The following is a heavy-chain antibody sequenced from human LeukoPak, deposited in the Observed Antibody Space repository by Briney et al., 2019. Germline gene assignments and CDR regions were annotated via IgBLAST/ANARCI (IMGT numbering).Heavy chain of an antibody. CDR3: ARDDYYDY. CDR2: ISYDGSNK. Sequence: GGSLRLSCAASGFTFSSYGMHWVRQAPGKGLEWVAVISYDGSNKYYADSVKGRFTISRDNSKNTLYLQMNSLRAEDTAVYYCARDDYYDYWGQGTLVTVSS. CDR1: GFTFSSYG. V-gene: IGHV3-30*03. J-gene: IGHJ4*02.